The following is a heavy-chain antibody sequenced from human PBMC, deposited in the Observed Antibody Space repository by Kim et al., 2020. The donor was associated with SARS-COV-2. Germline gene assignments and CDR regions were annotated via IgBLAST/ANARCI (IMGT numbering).Heavy chain of an antibody. CDR2: IIPILGIT. CDR3: ARGRGYSYGWAPDY. Sequence: SVKVSCKASGGTFSSYAISWVRQAPGQGLEWMGRIIPILGITNYAQKFQGRVTITADKSTSTAYMELSSLRSEDTAVYYCARGRGYSYGWAPDYWGQGTLVTVSA. J-gene: IGHJ4*02. D-gene: IGHD5-18*01. CDR1: GGTFSSYA. V-gene: IGHV1-69*04.